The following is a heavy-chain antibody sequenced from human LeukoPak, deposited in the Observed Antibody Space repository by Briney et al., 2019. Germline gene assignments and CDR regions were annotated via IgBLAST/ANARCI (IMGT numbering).Heavy chain of an antibody. J-gene: IGHJ5*02. Sequence: ASVKVSCKASGGTFSSYAISWVRQAPGQGLEWMGRIIPILGIANYAQKFQGRVTITADKSTSTAYMELSSLRSEDTAVYYCARHPLTGYYGGPPNWFDPWGQGTLVTVSS. CDR2: IIPILGIA. CDR1: GGTFSSYA. D-gene: IGHD3-9*01. CDR3: ARHPLTGYYGGPPNWFDP. V-gene: IGHV1-69*04.